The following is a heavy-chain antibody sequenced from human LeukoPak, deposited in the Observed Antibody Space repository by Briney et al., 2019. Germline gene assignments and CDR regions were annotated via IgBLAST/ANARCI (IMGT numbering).Heavy chain of an antibody. Sequence: PGGSLRLSCTASGFTFCDYAMSWVRQAPWKGLEWVGFITSKAYGATTDYAASVKGRFTISRDDSKSIAYLQMNSPKSEDTAVYYCSRHIVGARTFFDYWGQGALVTVSS. CDR2: ITSKAYGATT. CDR1: GFTFCDYA. CDR3: SRHIVGARTFFDY. V-gene: IGHV3-49*04. D-gene: IGHD1-26*01. J-gene: IGHJ4*02.